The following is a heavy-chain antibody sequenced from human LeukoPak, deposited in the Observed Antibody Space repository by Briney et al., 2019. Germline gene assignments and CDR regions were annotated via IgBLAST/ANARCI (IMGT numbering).Heavy chain of an antibody. V-gene: IGHV3-53*01. CDR1: GFTVSGNY. Sequence: GGSLRLSCAASGFTVSGNYMSWVRQAPGKGLEWGSVIYSGGSTYYADSVKGRFTISRDNSKNTLYLQMNSLRAEDTAVYYCARVTPGWFGEFYFDYWGQGTLVTVSS. D-gene: IGHD3-10*01. CDR3: ARVTPGWFGEFYFDY. J-gene: IGHJ4*02. CDR2: IYSGGST.